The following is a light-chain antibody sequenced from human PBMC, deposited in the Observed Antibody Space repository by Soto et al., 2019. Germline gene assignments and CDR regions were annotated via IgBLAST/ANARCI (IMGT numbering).Light chain of an antibody. CDR1: SSDVGGYNY. V-gene: IGLV2-8*01. CDR2: EVT. Sequence: QSALTQPPSASGSPGQSVTISCTGTSSDVGGYNYVSWYQQHPGKAPKLMIYEVTKRPSGVPDRFSGSKSGNTASLTVSGIQAEDEADYYFSSYAGSNNLFFGGGTKLTVL. CDR3: SSYAGSNNLF. J-gene: IGLJ2*01.